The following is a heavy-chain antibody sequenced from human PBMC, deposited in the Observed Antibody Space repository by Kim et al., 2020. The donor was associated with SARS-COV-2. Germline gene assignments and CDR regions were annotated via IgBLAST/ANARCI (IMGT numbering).Heavy chain of an antibody. CDR2: IYYSGST. CDR3: ARVHEYSSSWYYYGMDV. D-gene: IGHD6-13*01. V-gene: IGHV4-59*01. J-gene: IGHJ6*02. CDR1: GGSISSYY. Sequence: SETLSLTCTVSGGSISSYYWSWIRQPPGKGLEWIGYIYYSGSTNYNPSLKSRVTISVDTSKNQFSLKLSSVTAADTAVYYCARVHEYSSSWYYYGMDVWGQGTTVTVSS.